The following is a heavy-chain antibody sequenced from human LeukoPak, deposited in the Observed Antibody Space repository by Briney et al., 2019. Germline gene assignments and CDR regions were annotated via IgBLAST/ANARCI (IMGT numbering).Heavy chain of an antibody. Sequence: SVKVSCKASGGTFSSYAISWVRQDPGQGLEWMGGIIPIFGTANYAQKFQGRVTITADKSTSTAYMELSSLRSEDTAVYYCARDFWSRSWFAPWGQGTLVTVSS. CDR3: ARDFWSRSWFAP. CDR1: GGTFSSYA. CDR2: IIPIFGTA. D-gene: IGHD2-8*02. V-gene: IGHV1-69*06. J-gene: IGHJ5*02.